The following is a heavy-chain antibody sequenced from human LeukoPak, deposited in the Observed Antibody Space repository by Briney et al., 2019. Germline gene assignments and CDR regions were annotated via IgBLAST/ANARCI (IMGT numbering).Heavy chain of an antibody. CDR1: GGSISSYY. CDR3: ARDSGTTGEVKFDP. CDR2: IYTSGTI. V-gene: IGHV4-4*07. D-gene: IGHD3-10*01. Sequence: SETLSLTCTVPGGSISSYYWSWIRQPAGTALEWIGRIYTSGTITYNPSLKSRVTMSVDTSKNQFSLKLSSVTAADTAVYYCARDSGTTGEVKFDPWGQGTLVTVSS. J-gene: IGHJ5*02.